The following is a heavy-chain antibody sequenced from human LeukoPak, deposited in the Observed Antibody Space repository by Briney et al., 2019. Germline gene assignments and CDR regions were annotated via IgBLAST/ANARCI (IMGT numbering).Heavy chain of an antibody. CDR2: ISYDGSNK. J-gene: IGHJ6*02. V-gene: IGHV3-30*03. CDR1: GFTFSSYA. Sequence: GGSLRLSCAASGFTFSSYAMSWVRQAPGKGLEWVAVISYDGSNKYYADSVKGRFAISRDNSKNTLYLQMNSLRAEDTAVYYCASHRTKDVWGQGTTVTVSS. CDR3: ASHRTKDV.